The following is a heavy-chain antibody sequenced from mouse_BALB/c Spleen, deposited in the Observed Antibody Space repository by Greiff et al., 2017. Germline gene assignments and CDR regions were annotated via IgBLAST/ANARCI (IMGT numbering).Heavy chain of an antibody. J-gene: IGHJ3*01. CDR1: GFTFSDYY. CDR2: ISDGGSYT. Sequence: EVQGVESGGGLVKPGGSLKLSCAASGFTFSDYYMYWVRQTPEKRLEWVATISDGGSYTYYPDSVKGRFTISRDNAKNNLYLQMSSLKSEDTAMYYCAREGLRRFAYWGQGTLVTVSA. V-gene: IGHV5-4*02. D-gene: IGHD2-4*01. CDR3: AREGLRRFAY.